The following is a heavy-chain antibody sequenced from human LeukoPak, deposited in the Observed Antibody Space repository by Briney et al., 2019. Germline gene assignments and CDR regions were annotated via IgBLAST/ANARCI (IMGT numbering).Heavy chain of an antibody. Sequence: SSETLSLTCTVSGGSISSSSYYWGWIRRPPWKGLEWIGSIYYSGSTYYNPSLKSRVTISVDTSKNQFSLKLSSVTAADTAVYYCARHTLGYSYGRYFDYWGQGTLVTVSS. CDR3: ARHTLGYSYGRYFDY. D-gene: IGHD5-18*01. V-gene: IGHV4-39*01. CDR2: IYYSGST. CDR1: GGSISSSSYY. J-gene: IGHJ4*02.